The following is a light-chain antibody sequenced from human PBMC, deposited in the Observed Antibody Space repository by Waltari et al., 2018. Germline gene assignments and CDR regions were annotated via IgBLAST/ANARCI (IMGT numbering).Light chain of an antibody. CDR3: QHYVRLPAT. V-gene: IGKV3-20*01. J-gene: IGKJ1*01. Sequence: LVLTQSPGTLSLSPGERATLSCRASQSVSRSLAWYQQNPGQAPKLLIYGASTRATGIPDRFTGSGSGTDFSLTISSLEPEDFAIYFCQHYVRLPATFGQGTKVEIK. CDR2: GAS. CDR1: QSVSRS.